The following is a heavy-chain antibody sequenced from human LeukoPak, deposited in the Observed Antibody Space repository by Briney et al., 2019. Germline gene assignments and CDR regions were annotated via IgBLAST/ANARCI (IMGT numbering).Heavy chain of an antibody. CDR1: GFTFSSYG. Sequence: GGSLRLSCAASGFTFSSYGMHWVRQAPGKGLEWVAFIRYDGSNKYYADSVKGRFTISRDNSKNTLYLQMNSLRAEDTAVYYCANYYYDSSGYDYWGQGTLVTVSS. CDR3: ANYYYDSSGYDY. J-gene: IGHJ4*02. V-gene: IGHV3-30*02. CDR2: IRYDGSNK. D-gene: IGHD3-22*01.